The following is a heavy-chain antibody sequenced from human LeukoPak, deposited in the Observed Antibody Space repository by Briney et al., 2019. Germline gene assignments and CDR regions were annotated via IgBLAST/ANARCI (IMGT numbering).Heavy chain of an antibody. CDR3: AKNEGRGVTNPNLFDY. J-gene: IGHJ4*02. CDR1: GFTVSSNS. CDR2: TYSDNT. V-gene: IGHV3-53*01. D-gene: IGHD3-10*01. Sequence: PGGSLRLSCTVSGFTVSSNSMGWVRQAPGKGLEWVSFTYSDNTHYSDSVKGRFTISRDNSKNTLYLQMNSLRAEDTAVYYCAKNEGRGVTNPNLFDYWGQGTLVTVSS.